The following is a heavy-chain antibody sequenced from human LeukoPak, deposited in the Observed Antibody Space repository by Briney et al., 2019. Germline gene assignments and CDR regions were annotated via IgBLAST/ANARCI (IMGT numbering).Heavy chain of an antibody. D-gene: IGHD6-19*01. V-gene: IGHV3-9*01. J-gene: IGHJ4*02. Sequence: GGSLRLSCAASGFTFDDYAMHWVRQAPGKGLEWVSGISWNSGSIGYADSVKGRFTISRDNAKNSLYLQMNSLRAEDTAVYYCASETYSSGWNWGQGTLVTVSS. CDR1: GFTFDDYA. CDR2: ISWNSGSI. CDR3: ASETYSSGWN.